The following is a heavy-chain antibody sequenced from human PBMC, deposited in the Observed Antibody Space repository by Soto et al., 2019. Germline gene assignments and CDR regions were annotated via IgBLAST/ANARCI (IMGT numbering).Heavy chain of an antibody. CDR3: ATSSVAATRGNWFDP. V-gene: IGHV1-69*13. CDR1: GGTFSSYA. J-gene: IGHJ5*02. Sequence: SVKVSCKASGGTFSSYAISWVRQAPGQGLEWMGGIIPIFGTANYAQKFQGRVTITADESTSTAYMELSSLRSEDTAVYYCATSSVAATRGNWFDPWGQGTLVTVSS. CDR2: IIPIFGTA. D-gene: IGHD2-15*01.